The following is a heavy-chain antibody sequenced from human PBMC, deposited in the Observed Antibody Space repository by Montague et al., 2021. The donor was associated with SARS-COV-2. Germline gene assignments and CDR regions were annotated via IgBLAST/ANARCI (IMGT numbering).Heavy chain of an antibody. Sequence: CAISGDSVSSNNAAWNWIRQSPSRGLEWLGRTYYRSRWYREYAVSVKSRITIDPDTSKNQFSLQLNSVTPEDTAVYYCARAWTTEWYEGYSDNWGQGTLVTVSS. CDR3: ARAWTTEWYEGYSDN. CDR1: GDSVSSNNAA. J-gene: IGHJ4*02. CDR2: TYYRSRWYR. D-gene: IGHD3-3*01. V-gene: IGHV6-1*01.